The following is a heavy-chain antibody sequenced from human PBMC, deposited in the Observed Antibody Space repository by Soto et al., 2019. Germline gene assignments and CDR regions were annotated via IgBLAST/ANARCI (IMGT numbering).Heavy chain of an antibody. D-gene: IGHD6-19*01. CDR2: IKSKTDGGTT. Sequence: GGSLRLSCAASGFTFSNAWMSWVRQAPGKGLEWVGRIKSKTDGGTTDYAAPVKGRFTISRDDSKNTPYLQMNSLKTEDTAVYYCTTDSGWYEPFDYWGQGTLVTVSS. CDR1: GFTFSNAW. J-gene: IGHJ4*02. CDR3: TTDSGWYEPFDY. V-gene: IGHV3-15*01.